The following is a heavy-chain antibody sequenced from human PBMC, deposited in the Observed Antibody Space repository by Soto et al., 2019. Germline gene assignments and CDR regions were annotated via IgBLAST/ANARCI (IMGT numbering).Heavy chain of an antibody. CDR2: IYYSGST. D-gene: IGHD2-15*01. Sequence: QVQLQESGPGLVKPSQTLSLTCTVSGGSISSGGYYWSWIRQHPGKGLEWIGYIYYSGSTYYNPSLKSRVTISVDTSKNQFSLKLSSVTAADTAVYYCARGGRVVVVAATDPYWYFDLWGRGTLVTVSS. CDR1: GGSISSGGYY. CDR3: ARGGRVVVVAATDPYWYFDL. J-gene: IGHJ2*01. V-gene: IGHV4-31*03.